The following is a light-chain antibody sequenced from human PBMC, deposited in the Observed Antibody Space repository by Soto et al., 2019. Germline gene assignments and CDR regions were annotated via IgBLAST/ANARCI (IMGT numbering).Light chain of an antibody. CDR2: GVS. V-gene: IGLV2-14*01. Sequence: QSALTQPASVSGSPGQSITISCTGTSSDIGGYNYVSWYQQYPGKAPKLMIFGVSDRPSGVSNRFSGSKSGTTASLTISGLQAEDEADYYCSSYKTSSTVVVFGGGTSSPS. CDR3: SSYKTSSTVVV. CDR1: SSDIGGYNY. J-gene: IGLJ2*01.